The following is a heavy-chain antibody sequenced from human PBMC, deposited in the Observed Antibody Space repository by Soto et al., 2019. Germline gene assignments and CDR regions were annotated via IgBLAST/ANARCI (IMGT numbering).Heavy chain of an antibody. CDR2: IIPIFGTA. CDR1: GGTFSSYA. V-gene: IGHV1-69*12. D-gene: IGHD4-17*01. Sequence: QVQLVQSGAEVKKPGSSVKVSCKASGGTFSSYAISWVRQAPGQGLEWMGGIIPIFGTANYAQKFQGRVTITADESTSPAYMELSSLRSEDTAVYYCATATVTTWGGYYYYGMDVWGQGTTVTVSS. J-gene: IGHJ6*02. CDR3: ATATVTTWGGYYYYGMDV.